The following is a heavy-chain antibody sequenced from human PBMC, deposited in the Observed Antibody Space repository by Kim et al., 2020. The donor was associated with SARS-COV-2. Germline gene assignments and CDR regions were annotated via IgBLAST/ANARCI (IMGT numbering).Heavy chain of an antibody. J-gene: IGHJ1*01. CDR2: GNT. CDR3: ARDRGFQH. Sequence: GNTNYEQKHQGRVTMTTDTSTRTAYMELRSLRFDDTAVYYCARDRGFQHWGQGTLVTVSS. V-gene: IGHV1-18*01.